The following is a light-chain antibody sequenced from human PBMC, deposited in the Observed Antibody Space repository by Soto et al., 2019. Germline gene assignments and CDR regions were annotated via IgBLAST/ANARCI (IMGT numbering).Light chain of an antibody. CDR2: DVS. Sequence: QSALTQPASVSGSPGQSITISCTGTSSDVGGYNYVSWYQQHPDKAPKLMIFDVSSRPSGVSNRFSGSKSGSTASLTISGLQAEDEADYYCSSYTSSTHVVFGGGTKVTVX. V-gene: IGLV2-14*03. CDR1: SSDVGGYNY. J-gene: IGLJ2*01. CDR3: SSYTSSTHVV.